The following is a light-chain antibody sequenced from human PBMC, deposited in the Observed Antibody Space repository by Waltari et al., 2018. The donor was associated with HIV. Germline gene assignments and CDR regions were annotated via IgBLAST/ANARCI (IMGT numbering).Light chain of an antibody. CDR1: SGHNSYA. J-gene: IGLJ3*02. Sequence: QLVLTQSPSASASLGASVKLTCPLSSGHNSYAIAWHQQQPEKGPRYLMKLKSDGSHKKGDGIPDRFSGSSSGAERYLTISSLQSEDEADYYCQTWATGIRVFGGGTKLTVL. CDR2: LKSDGSH. V-gene: IGLV4-69*01. CDR3: QTWATGIRV.